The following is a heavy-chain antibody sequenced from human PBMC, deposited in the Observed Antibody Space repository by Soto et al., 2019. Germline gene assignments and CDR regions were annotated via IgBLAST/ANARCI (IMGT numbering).Heavy chain of an antibody. Sequence: SETLSLTCTVSGGSISSSSYYWGWIRQPPGKGLEWIGSIYYSGSTYYNPSLKSRVTISVDTSKNQFSLKLSSVTAADTAVYYCVRQEGSGGYERIDYWGQGTLVTVSS. CDR2: IYYSGST. J-gene: IGHJ4*02. CDR3: VRQEGSGGYERIDY. V-gene: IGHV4-39*01. CDR1: GGSISSSSYY. D-gene: IGHD5-12*01.